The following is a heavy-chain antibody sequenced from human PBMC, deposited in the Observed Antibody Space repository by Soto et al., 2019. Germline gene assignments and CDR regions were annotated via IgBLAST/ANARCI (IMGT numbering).Heavy chain of an antibody. CDR1: GFTFDDYA. CDR2: ISWDGGST. J-gene: IGHJ6*02. V-gene: IGHV3-43D*04. D-gene: IGHD6-25*01. Sequence: GGSLRLAXAASGFTFDDYAMHWVRQAPGKGLEWVSLISWDGGSTYYADSVKGRFTISRDNSKNSLYLQMNSLRAEDTALYYCAKDRRPALPHYGMDVWGQGTTVTVSS. CDR3: AKDRRPALPHYGMDV.